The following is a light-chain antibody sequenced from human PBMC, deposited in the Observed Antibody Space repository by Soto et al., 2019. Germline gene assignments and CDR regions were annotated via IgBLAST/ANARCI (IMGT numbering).Light chain of an antibody. CDR2: DAS. J-gene: IGKJ2*01. Sequence: EIVLTQSPATLYLSPGERATLSCRASQSVGSYLAWYQQKPGQAPRLLIYDASNRATGIPARFSGSGSGTDFTLTISSLEPEDFAVYYCQQRSNWPHTFGQGTKLEIK. CDR1: QSVGSY. V-gene: IGKV3-11*01. CDR3: QQRSNWPHT.